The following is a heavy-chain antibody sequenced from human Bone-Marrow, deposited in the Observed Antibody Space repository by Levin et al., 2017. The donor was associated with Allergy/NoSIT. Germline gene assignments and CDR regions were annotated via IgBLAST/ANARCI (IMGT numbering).Heavy chain of an antibody. CDR1: GFTFSSYA. D-gene: IGHD5-12*01. CDR2: ISDSGGNT. J-gene: IGHJ4*02. Sequence: PGGSLRLSCTASGFTFSSYAMSWVRQAPGKGLEWVSAISDSGGNTYYADSVKGRFTISRDNSKNTLYLQMNSLRAENTAVYYWAKELKVAVVGTVGFDYWGQGTLVTVSS. CDR3: AKELKVAVVGTVGFDY. V-gene: IGHV3-23*01.